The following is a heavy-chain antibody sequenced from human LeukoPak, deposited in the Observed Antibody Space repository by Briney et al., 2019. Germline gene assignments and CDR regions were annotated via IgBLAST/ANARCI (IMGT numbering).Heavy chain of an antibody. CDR2: ISYDGSNK. V-gene: IGHV3-30*04. CDR1: GFTFSSYA. Sequence: GGSLRLSCAASGFTFSSYAMHWVCQAPGKGLEWVAVISYDGSNKYYADSVKGRFTISRDNSKNTLYLQMNSLRAEDTAVYYCARDQSYGSSFDYWGQGTLVTVSS. CDR3: ARDQSYGSSFDY. D-gene: IGHD5-18*01. J-gene: IGHJ4*02.